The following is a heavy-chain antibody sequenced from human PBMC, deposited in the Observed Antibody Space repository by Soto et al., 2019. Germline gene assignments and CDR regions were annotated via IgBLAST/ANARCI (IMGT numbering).Heavy chain of an antibody. V-gene: IGHV5-51*01. CDR1: GYSFTNYW. D-gene: IGHD6-13*01. CDR3: ARHNRDSSTWFEGWLDP. J-gene: IGHJ5*02. Sequence: GESLKISCQGSGYSFTNYWVGWVRQIPGRGLEWMGIIHPGDSDTRYSPFFQGQVTISADKSISTAYLQWSSLKASDTALYYYARHNRDSSTWFEGWLDPWGRGPLVAVSS. CDR2: IHPGDSDT.